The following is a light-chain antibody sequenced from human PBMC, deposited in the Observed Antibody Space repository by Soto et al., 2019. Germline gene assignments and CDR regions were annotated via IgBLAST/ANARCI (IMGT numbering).Light chain of an antibody. J-gene: IGLJ2*01. V-gene: IGLV2-14*01. CDR3: SSYTSSNTLV. CDR2: EVS. Sequence: QSALTQPASVSGSPGQSITISCTGTRSDVGAYNYVSWYQQHPGKAPKLMIFEVSDRPSGVSNRFSGSKSGNTASLTISGLQAEDEADYYCSSYTSSNTLVFGGGTKLTGL. CDR1: RSDVGAYNY.